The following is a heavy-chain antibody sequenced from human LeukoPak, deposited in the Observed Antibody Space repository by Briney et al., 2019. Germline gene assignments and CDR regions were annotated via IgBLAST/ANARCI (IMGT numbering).Heavy chain of an antibody. V-gene: IGHV3-21*01. CDR3: ARDYGDYYAFDI. Sequence: GGSLRLSCAASGFTFSSYSMNWVRQAPGKGLEWVSSISSSSSYIYYADSVKGRFTISRDNAKNSLYLQMNSLRAEDTAVYYCARDYGDYYAFDIWGQGTMVTVSS. CDR2: ISSSSSYI. J-gene: IGHJ3*02. D-gene: IGHD4-17*01. CDR1: GFTFSSYS.